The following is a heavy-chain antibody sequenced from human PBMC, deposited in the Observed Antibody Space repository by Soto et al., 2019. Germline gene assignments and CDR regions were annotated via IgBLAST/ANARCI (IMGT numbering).Heavy chain of an antibody. CDR2: IIPIFGTA. Sequence: QVQLVQSGAEVKKPGSSVKVSCKASGGTFSSYAISWVRQAPGQGLEWMGGIIPIFGTANYAQKFQGRVTITADKSTITAYMELSSLRSEDTAVYYCARWGLSGDYYYYGMDVWGQGTTVTVSS. D-gene: IGHD2-15*01. V-gene: IGHV1-69*06. J-gene: IGHJ6*02. CDR3: ARWGLSGDYYYYGMDV. CDR1: GGTFSSYA.